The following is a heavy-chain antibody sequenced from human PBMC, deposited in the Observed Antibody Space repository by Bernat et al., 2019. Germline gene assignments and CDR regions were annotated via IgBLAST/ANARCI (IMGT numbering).Heavy chain of an antibody. D-gene: IGHD3-3*01. J-gene: IGHJ4*02. CDR3: ARAQYYDFWSGYFYGYYFDY. Sequence: QVQLQQWGAGLLKPSETLSLTCAVYGGSFSGYYWSWIRQPPGKGLEWVGELNHSGSTNYNPSLKSRFTISVDRSRNRFSRRLRSMTATDTAVYCGARAQYYDFWSGYFYGYYFDYWGQGALVTDCS. CDR1: GGSFSGYY. CDR2: LNHSGST. V-gene: IGHV4-34*01.